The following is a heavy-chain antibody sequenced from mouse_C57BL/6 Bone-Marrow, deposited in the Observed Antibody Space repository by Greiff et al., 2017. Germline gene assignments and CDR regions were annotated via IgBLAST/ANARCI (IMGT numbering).Heavy chain of an antibody. V-gene: IGHV2-5*01. D-gene: IGHD1-1*01. J-gene: IGHJ1*03. CDR1: GFSLTSYG. CDR2: IWRGGST. Sequence: QVQLQQSGPGLVQPSQSLSITCTVSGFSLTSYGVHWVRQSPGKGLEWLGVIWRGGSTDYNAAFMSRLSITKDNSKSQVFFKMNSLQADDTAIYYGAKSSFITTVVPYFDVWGTGTTVTVSS. CDR3: AKSSFITTVVPYFDV.